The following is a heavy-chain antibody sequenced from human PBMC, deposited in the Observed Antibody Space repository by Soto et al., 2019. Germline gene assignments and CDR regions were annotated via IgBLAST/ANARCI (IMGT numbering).Heavy chain of an antibody. CDR2: ISWDGGST. J-gene: IGHJ4*02. CDR3: AKAATVKYYDILTGYSSFIDY. Sequence: GGSLRLSCAASGFTFDDYTMRWVSQAPGKGLEWVSLISWDGGSTYYADSVKGRFTISRDNSKNSLYLQMNSLRTEDTALYYCAKAATVKYYDILTGYSSFIDYWGQGTLVTVSS. V-gene: IGHV3-43*01. D-gene: IGHD3-9*01. CDR1: GFTFDDYT.